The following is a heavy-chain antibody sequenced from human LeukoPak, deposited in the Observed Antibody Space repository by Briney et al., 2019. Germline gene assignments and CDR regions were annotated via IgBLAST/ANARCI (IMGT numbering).Heavy chain of an antibody. CDR3: ARGLVVTHGIDP. CDR2: IYYSGST. J-gene: IGHJ5*02. Sequence: PSQTLSLTCDVSGGSISSGGYYWSWIRQHPGKGLEWIGYIYYSGSTYYNPSLKSRVTISVDTSKNQFSLKLSSVTAADTAVYYCARGLVVTHGIDPWGQGTLVTVSS. CDR1: GGSISSGGYY. D-gene: IGHD3-22*01. V-gene: IGHV4-31*11.